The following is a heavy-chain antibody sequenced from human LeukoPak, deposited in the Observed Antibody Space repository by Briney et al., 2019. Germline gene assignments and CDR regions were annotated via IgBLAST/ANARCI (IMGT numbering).Heavy chain of an antibody. D-gene: IGHD6-19*01. J-gene: IGHJ3*02. CDR3: ARAWESSGWSGTSIEAFDI. CDR2: IYYSGST. V-gene: IGHV4-39*07. CDR1: GGSISSSSYY. Sequence: PSETLSLTCTVSGGSISSSSYYWGWIRQPPGKGLEWIGSIYYSGSTYYNPSLKSRVTISVDTSKNQFSLKLSSVTAADTAVYYCARAWESSGWSGTSIEAFDIWGQGTMVTVSS.